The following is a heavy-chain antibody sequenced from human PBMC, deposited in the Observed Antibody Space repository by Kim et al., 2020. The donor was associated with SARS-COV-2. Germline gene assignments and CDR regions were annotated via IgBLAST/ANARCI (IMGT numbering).Heavy chain of an antibody. D-gene: IGHD3-3*01. CDR2: IYYSGST. J-gene: IGHJ3*02. CDR1: GGSISSGGYY. V-gene: IGHV4-31*03. CDR3: ARAGRTFFGVVGAFDI. Sequence: SETLSLTCTVSGGSISSGGYYWSWIRQHPGKCLEWIGYIYYSGSTYYNPSLKSRVTISVDTSKNQFSLKLSSVTAADTAVYYCARAGRTFFGVVGAFDIWGQGTMVTVSS.